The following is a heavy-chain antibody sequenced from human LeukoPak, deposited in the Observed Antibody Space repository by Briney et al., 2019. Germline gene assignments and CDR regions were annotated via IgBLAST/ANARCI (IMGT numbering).Heavy chain of an antibody. D-gene: IGHD6-19*01. CDR1: GFTFSSYA. Sequence: GGSLRLSCAAFGFTFSSYAMHWVRQAPGKGLEWVAVISYDGSNKYYADSVKGRFTISRDNSKNTLYLQMNSLRAEDTAVYYCARAGYSSGWYYFDYWGQGTLVTVSS. V-gene: IGHV3-30-3*02. CDR3: ARAGYSSGWYYFDY. CDR2: ISYDGSNK. J-gene: IGHJ4*02.